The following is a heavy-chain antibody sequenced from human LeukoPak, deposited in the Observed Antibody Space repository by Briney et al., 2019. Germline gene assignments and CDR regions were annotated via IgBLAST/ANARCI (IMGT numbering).Heavy chain of an antibody. CDR2: ISYDGSNK. CDR1: GFTFSSYA. J-gene: IGHJ3*02. V-gene: IGHV3-30-3*01. Sequence: GGSLRLSCAASGFTFSSYAMHWVRQAPGKGLEWVADISYDGSNKYYADSVKGRFTISRDNSKNTLYLQMNSLRAEDTAVYYCAGDYTDLLDAFDIWGQGTMVTVSS. CDR3: AGDYTDLLDAFDI. D-gene: IGHD3-16*01.